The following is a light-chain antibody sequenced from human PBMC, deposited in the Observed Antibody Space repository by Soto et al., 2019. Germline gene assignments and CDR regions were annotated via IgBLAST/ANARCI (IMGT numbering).Light chain of an antibody. J-gene: IGLJ2*01. V-gene: IGLV2-14*03. CDR1: TSDIGGYNY. CDR2: DVT. CDR3: SSYTSSNTVV. Sequence: QSALTQPASVSGSPGQSITIPCTGTTSDIGGYNYVSWYQQHPDKAPKLMIYDVTYRPSGVSSRFSGSKSGNTAPLTISGLQAEDEADYFCSSYTSSNTVVFGGGTKLTVL.